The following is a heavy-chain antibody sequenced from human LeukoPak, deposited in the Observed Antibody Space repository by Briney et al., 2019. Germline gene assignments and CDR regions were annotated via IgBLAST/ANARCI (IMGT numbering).Heavy chain of an antibody. CDR1: GDSFSSNSAA. Sequence: SQTLSLTCATSGDSFSSNSAAWNWIRQSPSRGLEWLGRTYYRSKLYYDYAVSVKSRITINPDTSKNQFSLQLNSLTPEDTAVYYCARGGSGGRALDYWGQGTLVTVSS. CDR2: TYYRSKLYY. J-gene: IGHJ4*02. V-gene: IGHV6-1*01. CDR3: ARGGSGGRALDY. D-gene: IGHD3-16*01.